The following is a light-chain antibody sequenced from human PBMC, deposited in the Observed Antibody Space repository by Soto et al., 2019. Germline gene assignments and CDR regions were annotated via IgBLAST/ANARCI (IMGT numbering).Light chain of an antibody. J-gene: IGLJ2*01. CDR1: ISDVGGYNY. CDR3: SAHRIGSTVV. Sequence: QSALTQPASVSGSPGHSITISCTGTISDVGGYNYVSWYQQFSGKAPTLIIYEVTNRPSGIANRFSGSKSGETASLTSSGLRAKDEVDYYCSAHRIGSTVVFGGGTKLTVL. V-gene: IGLV2-14*01. CDR2: EVT.